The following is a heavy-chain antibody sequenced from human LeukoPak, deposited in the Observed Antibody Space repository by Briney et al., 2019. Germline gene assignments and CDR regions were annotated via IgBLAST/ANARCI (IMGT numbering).Heavy chain of an antibody. CDR1: GFTFSSYS. V-gene: IGHV3-21*01. D-gene: IGHD6-13*01. J-gene: IGHJ3*02. CDR3: AIYPAAHDAFDI. Sequence: PGGSLRLSCAASGFTFSSYSMNWVRQAPGKGLEWVSSISSSSSYIYYADSVKGRFTISRDNAKNSLYLQMNSLRAEDTAVYYCAIYPAAHDAFDIWGQGTMVTVSS. CDR2: ISSSSSYI.